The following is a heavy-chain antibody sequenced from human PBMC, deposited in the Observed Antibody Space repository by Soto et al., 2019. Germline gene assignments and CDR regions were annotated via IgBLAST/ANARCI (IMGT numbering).Heavy chain of an antibody. CDR3: GQGGYSSGWPLDY. V-gene: IGHV3-30-3*01. J-gene: IGHJ4*02. D-gene: IGHD6-19*01. CDR1: GFTFSSYA. CDR2: ISYDGSNK. Sequence: ESGGGVVQPGRSLRLSCAASGFTFSSYAMHWVRQAPGKGLEWVAVISYDGSNKYYADSVKGRFTISRDNSKNTLYLQMNSLRAEDTVVYYCGQGGYSSGWPLDYWGQGTLVTVSS.